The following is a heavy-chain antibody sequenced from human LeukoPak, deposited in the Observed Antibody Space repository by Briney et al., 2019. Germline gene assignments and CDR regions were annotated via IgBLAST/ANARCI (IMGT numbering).Heavy chain of an antibody. J-gene: IGHJ6*02. D-gene: IGHD1-26*01. CDR3: TRRGGGSYSYYYYGMDV. V-gene: IGHV5-51*01. CDR2: IYPGDSDT. CDR1: GYSFTSYW. Sequence: GESLKISCKASGYSFTSYWIGWVRQMPGKGLEWMGIIYPGDSDTRYSPSFQGQVTISADKSISTAYLQWSSLKASDTAMYYCTRRGGGSYSYYYYGMDVWGQGTTVTVSS.